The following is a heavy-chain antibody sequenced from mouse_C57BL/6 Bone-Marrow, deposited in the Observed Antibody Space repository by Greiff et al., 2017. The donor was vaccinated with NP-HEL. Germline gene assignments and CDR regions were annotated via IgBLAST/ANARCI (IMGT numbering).Heavy chain of an antibody. CDR2: INPYNGGT. CDR1: GYTFTDYY. V-gene: IGHV1-19*01. D-gene: IGHD1-1*01. Sequence: VQLQQSGPVLVKPGASVKMSCKASGYTFTDYYMNWVKQSHGKSLEWIGVINPYNGGTSYNQKFKGKATLTVDKSSSTAYMELNSLTSEDSAVYYCARQRDYYGLFAYWGQGTLVTVSA. CDR3: ARQRDYYGLFAY. J-gene: IGHJ3*01.